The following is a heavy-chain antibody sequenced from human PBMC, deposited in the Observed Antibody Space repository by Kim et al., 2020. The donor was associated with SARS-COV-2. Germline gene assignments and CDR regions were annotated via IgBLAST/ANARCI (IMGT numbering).Heavy chain of an antibody. V-gene: IGHV3-30*04. Sequence: GGSLRLSCAASGSTFSAHALHWVRQAPGKGLEWVALIAYDGSHISYPDSVKGRFIISRDNNKSTLYLQMNSLRPEDTADYYCLEEIGSRSFDQWGQVTLV. CDR3: LEEIGSRSFDQ. CDR2: IAYDGSHI. CDR1: GSTFSAHA. D-gene: IGHD3-10*01. J-gene: IGHJ4*02.